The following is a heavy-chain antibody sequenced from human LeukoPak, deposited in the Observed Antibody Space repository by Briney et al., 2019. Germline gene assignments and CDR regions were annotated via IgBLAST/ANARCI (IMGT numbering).Heavy chain of an antibody. CDR3: AKDIGGYSYAADY. CDR2: ISGDGGRT. Sequence: GGSLRLSCAASGFTFSNYAMSWVRQAPGKGLEWVSLISGDGGRTYYADSVKGRFTISRDNSKNSLYLQMNSLRIEDTALYYCAKDIGGYSYAADYWGQGTLVTVSS. J-gene: IGHJ4*02. CDR1: GFTFSNYA. V-gene: IGHV3-43*02. D-gene: IGHD5-12*01.